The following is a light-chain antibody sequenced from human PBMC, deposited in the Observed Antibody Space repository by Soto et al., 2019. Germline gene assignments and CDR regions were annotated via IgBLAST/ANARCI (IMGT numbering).Light chain of an antibody. Sequence: QSALTQPASVSGSPGQSITISCTGTSSDVGGYNYVSWYQQHPGKAPKLMISEVSNRPSGVSHRFSGSKSGNTASLTISGLQAEDEADYYCSSYTSSSTIVVFGGGTKLTVL. CDR1: SSDVGGYNY. CDR2: EVS. J-gene: IGLJ2*01. V-gene: IGLV2-14*01. CDR3: SSYTSSSTIVV.